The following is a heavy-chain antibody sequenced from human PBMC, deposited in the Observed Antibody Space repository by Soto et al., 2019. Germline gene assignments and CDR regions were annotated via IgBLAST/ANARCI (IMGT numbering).Heavy chain of an antibody. Sequence: LSLTCTVSGGSISSYYWSWIRQPAGKGLEWIGRIYTSGGTNYNPSLKSRVTMSVDTSKNQFSLKLSSVTAADTAVYYCARQALPMDIVVVPAAKRSWFDPWGQGTLVTVSS. CDR2: IYTSGGT. J-gene: IGHJ5*02. CDR1: GGSISSYY. V-gene: IGHV4-4*07. CDR3: ARQALPMDIVVVPAAKRSWFDP. D-gene: IGHD2-2*03.